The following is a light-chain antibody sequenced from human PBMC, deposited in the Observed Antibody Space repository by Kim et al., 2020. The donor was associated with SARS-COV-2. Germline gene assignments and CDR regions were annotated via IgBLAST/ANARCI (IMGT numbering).Light chain of an antibody. J-gene: IGKJ2*03. CDR3: QQYDNLPYS. V-gene: IGKV1-33*01. CDR2: YAS. Sequence: ASVGDRVTITCRASQDIINSLHWYQHKRGKAPKRLIYYASNLETGVPSMFSKSVSGTIFTFTITSLQPEDVATYYCQQYDNLPYSFGQGTNLEI. CDR1: QDIINS.